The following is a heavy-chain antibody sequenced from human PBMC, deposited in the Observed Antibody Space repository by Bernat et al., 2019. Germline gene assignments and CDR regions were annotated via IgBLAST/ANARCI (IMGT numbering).Heavy chain of an antibody. CDR3: ARHACGGDCYSDY. CDR2: IYPGDSDT. CDR1: GYSFSTHW. D-gene: IGHD2-21*02. J-gene: IGHJ4*02. V-gene: IGHV5-51*01. Sequence: EVQLVQSGAEVKKPGESLKISCKGSGYSFSTHWIAWVRQMPGKGLECMGIIYPGDSDTKYSPSFQGQVTISADKSINTAYLQLNGLKASDTAMYYCARHACGGDCYSDYWGQGTLVTVSS.